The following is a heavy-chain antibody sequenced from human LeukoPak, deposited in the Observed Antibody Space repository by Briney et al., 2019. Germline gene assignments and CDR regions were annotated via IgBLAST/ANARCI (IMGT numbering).Heavy chain of an antibody. CDR2: MNPNSGNT. Sequence: ASVKVSCKASGGTFSSYAISWVRQAPGQGLEWMGWMNPNSGNTGYAQKFQGRVTMTRNTSISTAYMELSSLRSEDTAVYYCARDTNSKYSSSWVYYYYYYGMDVWGQGTTVTVSS. CDR3: ARDTNSKYSSSWVYYYYYYGMDV. V-gene: IGHV1-8*02. D-gene: IGHD6-13*01. CDR1: GGTFSSYA. J-gene: IGHJ6*02.